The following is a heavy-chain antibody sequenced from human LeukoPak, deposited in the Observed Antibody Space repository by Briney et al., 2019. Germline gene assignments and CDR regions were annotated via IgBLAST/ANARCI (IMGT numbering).Heavy chain of an antibody. J-gene: IGHJ5*02. V-gene: IGHV1-8*01. CDR2: MNPFSANT. CDR1: GYSFTNYA. CDR3: ARTQHLVLRSPLDP. Sequence: GASVKVSCKASGYSFTNYAMNWVRQAPGQGLEWMGWMNPFSANTGYAQKFQGRITITRNTSISTAYMELSSLRFEDTAVYCARTQHLVLRSPLDPWGQGTLVTVSS. D-gene: IGHD6-13*01.